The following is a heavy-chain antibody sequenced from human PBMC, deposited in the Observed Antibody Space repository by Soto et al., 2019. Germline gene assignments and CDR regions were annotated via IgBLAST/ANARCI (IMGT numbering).Heavy chain of an antibody. CDR3: ARPRYLYYDSSGPDGDY. J-gene: IGHJ4*02. CDR1: GGSISSSSYY. V-gene: IGHV4-39*01. D-gene: IGHD3-22*01. CDR2: IYYSGST. Sequence: SETLSLTCTVSGGSISSSSYYWGWIRQPPGKGLEWIGSIYYSGSTYYNPSLKSRVTISVDTSKNQFSLKLSSVTAADTAVYYCARPRYLYYDSSGPDGDYWGQGTLVTVSS.